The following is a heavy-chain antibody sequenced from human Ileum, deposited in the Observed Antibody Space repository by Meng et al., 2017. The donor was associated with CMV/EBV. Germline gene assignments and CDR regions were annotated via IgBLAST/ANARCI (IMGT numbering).Heavy chain of an antibody. CDR3: ARTGRFGSYYFDY. CDR2: AYSTGST. J-gene: IGHJ4*02. Sequence: LQDAGPGMVKPSDPRSLTCSVSGGSISSYYWSWIRQAPGKGLEWIGYAYSTGSTNYSPSLRSRVTISVDTSRNQFSLRLSSVTAADTAVYYCARTGRFGSYYFDYWGQGTLVTVSS. V-gene: IGHV4-59*07. D-gene: IGHD3-10*01. CDR1: GGSISSYY.